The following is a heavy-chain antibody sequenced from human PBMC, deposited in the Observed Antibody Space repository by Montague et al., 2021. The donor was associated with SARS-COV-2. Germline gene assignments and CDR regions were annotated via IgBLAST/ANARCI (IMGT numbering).Heavy chain of an antibody. Sequence: SETRSLTCIVSGTSVRSYYWSWIRQPPGKGLEWIGYTYDSGSTNYNPSLKSRVTISVDTSKNQFSLKLSSVTAADTAVYYCARENTVTTFGGPYYIDSWGQGTLVTVSA. J-gene: IGHJ4*02. D-gene: IGHD4-17*01. CDR2: TYDSGST. V-gene: IGHV4-59*02. CDR1: GTSVRSYY. CDR3: ARENTVTTFGGPYYIDS.